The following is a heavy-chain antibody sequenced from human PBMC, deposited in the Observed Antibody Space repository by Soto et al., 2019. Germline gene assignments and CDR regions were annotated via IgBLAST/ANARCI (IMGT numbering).Heavy chain of an antibody. V-gene: IGHV2-70*04. CDR1: GFSLSTSGMR. D-gene: IGHD6-19*01. CDR2: LDWDDDE. J-gene: IGHJ4*02. CDR3: ARAPAVGFDY. Sequence: SGPTLVNPTQTLTLTCTFSGFSLSTSGMRVSWIRQPPGKALEWLARLDWDDDEFYSTSLKTRPSISKDTSKNQVVLTMTNMDPVDTATYYCARAPAVGFDYWGQGTLVTVSS.